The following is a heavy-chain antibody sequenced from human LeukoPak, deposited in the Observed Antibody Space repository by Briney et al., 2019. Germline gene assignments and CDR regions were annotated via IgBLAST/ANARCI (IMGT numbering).Heavy chain of an antibody. D-gene: IGHD2-2*01. CDR2: IYSSGST. J-gene: IGHJ4*02. Sequence: PSETLSLTCTVSGGSLSSYYWSWIRQPPGKGLEWIGYIYSSGSTSYNPSLKSRVTISVDTSKNQFSLKLTSVTAADTALYYCARDLRGSSCYDYWGQGTLVTVSS. CDR1: GGSLSSYY. V-gene: IGHV4-59*01. CDR3: ARDLRGSSCYDY.